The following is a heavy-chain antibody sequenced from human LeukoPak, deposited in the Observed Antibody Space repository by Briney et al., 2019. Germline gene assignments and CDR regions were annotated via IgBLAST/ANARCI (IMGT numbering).Heavy chain of an antibody. Sequence: GGSLRLSCAASGFTSSSYAMSWVRRAPGKGLEWVSAISGSGGSTYYADSVKGRFTISRDNSKNTLYLQMNSLRAEDTAVYYCAKEIFGVVITYFDYWGQGTLVTVSS. CDR2: ISGSGGST. CDR3: AKEIFGVVITYFDY. CDR1: GFTSSSYA. V-gene: IGHV3-23*01. J-gene: IGHJ4*02. D-gene: IGHD3-3*01.